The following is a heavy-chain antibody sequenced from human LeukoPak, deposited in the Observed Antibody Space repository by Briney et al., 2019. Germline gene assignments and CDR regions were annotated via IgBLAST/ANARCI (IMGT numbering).Heavy chain of an antibody. CDR1: GGTFSSYA. D-gene: IGHD2-2*01. V-gene: IGHV1-69*04. J-gene: IGHJ6*02. Sequence: SVKVSCKASGGTFSSYAISWVRQAPGQGLEWMGRIIPILGIANYAQKFQGRVTITADKSTSTAYMELSSLRSEDTAVYYCVRDGVLGYCSSTSCYASGGNYYYYGMDVWGQGTTVTVSS. CDR2: IIPILGIA. CDR3: VRDGVLGYCSSTSCYASGGNYYYYGMDV.